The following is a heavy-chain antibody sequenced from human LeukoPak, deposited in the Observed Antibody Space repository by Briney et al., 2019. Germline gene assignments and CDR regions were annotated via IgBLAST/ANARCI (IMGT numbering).Heavy chain of an antibody. D-gene: IGHD2/OR15-2a*01. V-gene: IGHV3-23*01. CDR1: GFTFSSYA. Sequence: GGSVRLSCAASGFTFSSYAMSWVRQAPGKGLEWVSAISGSGGSTYYADSVKGRFTISRDNSKNTLYLQMNSLRAEDTAAYYCAKDRRIGPYYFDYWGQGTLVTVSS. J-gene: IGHJ4*02. CDR3: AKDRRIGPYYFDY. CDR2: ISGSGGST.